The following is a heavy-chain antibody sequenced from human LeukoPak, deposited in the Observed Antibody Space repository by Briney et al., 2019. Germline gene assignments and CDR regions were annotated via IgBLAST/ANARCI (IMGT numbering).Heavy chain of an antibody. CDR1: GGSISSSGYY. CDR2: IYYRGST. CDR3: ARGYTSSSEPFDY. Sequence: PSETLSLTCTVSGGSISSSGYYWGWIRQPPGKGLEWIGYIYYRGSTNYNPSLKSRVTISVDTSKNQFSLKLASVTAADTAVYYCARGYTSSSEPFDYWGQGTLVTVSS. V-gene: IGHV4-61*05. D-gene: IGHD6-6*01. J-gene: IGHJ4*02.